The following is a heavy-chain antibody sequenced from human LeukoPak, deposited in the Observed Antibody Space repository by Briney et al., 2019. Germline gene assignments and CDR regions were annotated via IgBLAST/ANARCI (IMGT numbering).Heavy chain of an antibody. J-gene: IGHJ4*02. Sequence: GGSLRLSCAASGFTFSSYWMSWVRQAPGKGLEWVANIKQDGSEKYYVDSVKGRFTISRDNAKNSLYLQMNSLRAEDTAVYYCAREVGYCSSTSCPTLGYWGQGTLVTVSS. D-gene: IGHD2-2*01. CDR1: GFTFSSYW. CDR2: IKQDGSEK. CDR3: AREVGYCSSTSCPTLGY. V-gene: IGHV3-7*01.